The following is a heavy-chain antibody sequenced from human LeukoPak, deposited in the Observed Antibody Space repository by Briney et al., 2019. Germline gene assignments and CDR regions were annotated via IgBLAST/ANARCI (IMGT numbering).Heavy chain of an antibody. V-gene: IGHV1-18*04. D-gene: IGHD3-22*01. CDR1: DYTFTSYG. J-gene: IGHJ6*04. CDR2: ISAYTANR. CDR3: ARAPEYSSSPFMDV. Sequence: GASVKVSCKASDYTFTSYGITWVRQAPGQGLEWMGWISAYTANRNYAQKFQGRVTMTTDTATSTAYMELRNLGPDDTATYYCARAPEYSSSPFMDVWGRGTTVTVSS.